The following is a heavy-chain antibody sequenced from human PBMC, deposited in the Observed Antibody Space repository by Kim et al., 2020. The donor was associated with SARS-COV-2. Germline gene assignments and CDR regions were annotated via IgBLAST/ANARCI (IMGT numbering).Heavy chain of an antibody. CDR3: AREVVVAEDYYYGMDV. Sequence: GGSLRLSCAASGFTFSSYGMHWVRQAPGKGLEWVAVIWYDGSNKNYADSVKGRFTISRDNSKNTLYLQMNSLRAEDTAVYYCAREVVVAEDYYYGMDVWGHGTTVTVSS. D-gene: IGHD2-15*01. CDR1: GFTFSSYG. V-gene: IGHV3-33*01. CDR2: IWYDGSNK. J-gene: IGHJ6*02.